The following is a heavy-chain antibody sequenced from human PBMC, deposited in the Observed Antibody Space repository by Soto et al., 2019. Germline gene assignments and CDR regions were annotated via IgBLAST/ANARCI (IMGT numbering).Heavy chain of an antibody. V-gene: IGHV3-33*01. D-gene: IGHD6-19*01. Sequence: QVQLVESGGGVVQPGRSLRLSCAASGFTFSSYGMHWVRQAPGKGLEWVAVIWYDGSNKYYADSVKGLFTISRDNSKNTVYMQMNSLRAEETAVYYCARASGWYSWFAPWGQGTLVTVSS. CDR2: IWYDGSNK. CDR1: GFTFSSYG. CDR3: ARASGWYSWFAP. J-gene: IGHJ5*02.